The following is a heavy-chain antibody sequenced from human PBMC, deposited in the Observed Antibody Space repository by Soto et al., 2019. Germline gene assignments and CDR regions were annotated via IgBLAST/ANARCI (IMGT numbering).Heavy chain of an antibody. J-gene: IGHJ4*02. Sequence: EVHLLESGGGLVQPGGSLRLSCAASGFTFSNHAMSWVRQTPGEGLEWVSGISFSGDNTYYADSVRGRFTVSRDNSKSTLYLQMNSLRAEDTAVYYCAKRFTLFGVNQLYPDADYWGQGTLVTVSS. CDR2: ISFSGDNT. V-gene: IGHV3-23*01. CDR3: AKRFTLFGVNQLYPDADY. D-gene: IGHD3-3*01. CDR1: GFTFSNHA.